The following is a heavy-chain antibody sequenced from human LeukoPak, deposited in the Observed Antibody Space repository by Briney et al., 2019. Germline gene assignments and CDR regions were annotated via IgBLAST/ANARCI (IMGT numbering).Heavy chain of an antibody. CDR2: IYYNGNT. CDR1: GGSIRSSDYF. CDR3: ARGRDLQFPFDY. V-gene: IGHV4-39*07. D-gene: IGHD4-11*01. Sequence: SETLSLTCTVSGGSIRSSDYFWGWIRQPPGQGLEWIGSIYYNGNTYDNPSLKSRVTVSVSTSKNQFSLNLKSVTAADTAVYYCARGRDLQFPFDYWGQGTLVTVSS. J-gene: IGHJ4*02.